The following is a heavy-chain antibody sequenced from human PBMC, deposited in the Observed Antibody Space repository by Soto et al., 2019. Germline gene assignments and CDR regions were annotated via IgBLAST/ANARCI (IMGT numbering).Heavy chain of an antibody. Sequence: ASVKVSCKASGYTFTSYGISWVRQAPGQGLEWMGWISAYNGNTNYAQKLQGRVTMTTDTSTSTAYMELRSLRSDDTAVYYCARDSRIWGCYRLHAYWGQGTLVTVSS. CDR2: ISAYNGNT. D-gene: IGHD3-16*02. V-gene: IGHV1-18*01. CDR1: GYTFTSYG. J-gene: IGHJ4*02. CDR3: ARDSRIWGCYRLHAY.